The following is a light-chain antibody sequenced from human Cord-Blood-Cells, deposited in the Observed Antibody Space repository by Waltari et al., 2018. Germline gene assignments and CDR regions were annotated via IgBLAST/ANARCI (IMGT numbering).Light chain of an antibody. V-gene: IGKV4-1*01. CDR1: QSVLYSSNNKNY. J-gene: IGKJ1*01. CDR2: WAS. CDR3: QQYNSAPWT. Sequence: DIVMTQSPDSLAASLGERATSNCHSTQSVLYSSNNKNYLAWYQQKPGQPPKLLIYWASTRESGVPDRFSGSGSGTDFTLTISSLQAEDVAVYYCQQYNSAPWTFGHGTKVEIK.